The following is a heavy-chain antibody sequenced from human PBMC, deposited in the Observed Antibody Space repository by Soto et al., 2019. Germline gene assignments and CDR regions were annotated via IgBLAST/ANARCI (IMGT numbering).Heavy chain of an antibody. CDR2: VSWNSGNI. V-gene: IGHV3-9*01. CDR3: AKSPGYASGLRYFDL. D-gene: IGHD6-19*01. CDR1: GFNFNNYA. J-gene: IGHJ2*01. Sequence: VHLVESGGGLVQPGRSLRLSCGASGFNFNNYAMHWVRQAPGKGLEWVSGVSWNSGNIDYVDSVKGRFTISRDNAKNSLHLQMSSLGAEDTALYYCAKSPGYASGLRYFDLWGRGTLVTVSP.